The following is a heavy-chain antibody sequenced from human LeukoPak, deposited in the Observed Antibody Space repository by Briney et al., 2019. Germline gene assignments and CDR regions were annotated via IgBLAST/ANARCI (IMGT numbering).Heavy chain of an antibody. CDR2: ISGSGGST. J-gene: IGHJ4*02. Sequence: GGSLRLSCAASGFTFSSYAMSWVRQAPGKGLEWVSAISGSGGSTYYADSVKGRFTISRDNSKNTLYLQMNSLRAEDTAVYYCAKGGDIVATVGDPIDYWGQGTLVTVSS. CDR3: AKGGDIVATVGDPIDY. V-gene: IGHV3-23*01. D-gene: IGHD5-12*01. CDR1: GFTFSSYA.